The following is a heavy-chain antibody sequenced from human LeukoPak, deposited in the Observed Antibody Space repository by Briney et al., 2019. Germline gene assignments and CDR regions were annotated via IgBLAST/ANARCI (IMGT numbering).Heavy chain of an antibody. Sequence: SETLSLTCAVSGVSFEDYYWAWVRQTPGKGLEWTGEINHSGYTNDSPSLKSRATLSVDTSRKQFSLNLRSVTVADAGIYYCTRMTTGHDYWGQGTLVTVSS. V-gene: IGHV4-34*04. CDR3: TRMTTGHDY. CDR2: INHSGYT. CDR1: GVSFEDYY. J-gene: IGHJ4*02. D-gene: IGHD4-17*01.